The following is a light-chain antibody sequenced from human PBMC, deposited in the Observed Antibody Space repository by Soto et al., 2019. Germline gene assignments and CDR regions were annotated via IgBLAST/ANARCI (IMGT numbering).Light chain of an antibody. V-gene: IGKV1-5*03. Sequence: DIQMTQSPSTLSASVGDRVTITCRASQTISTLLAWYQQRPGKAPNLLIYKASSLDSGVPSRFSGSGSGTEFTLTISSLQPDDFATYFCQQYSTYPWTFGQGTKVEVK. J-gene: IGKJ1*01. CDR3: QQYSTYPWT. CDR2: KAS. CDR1: QTISTL.